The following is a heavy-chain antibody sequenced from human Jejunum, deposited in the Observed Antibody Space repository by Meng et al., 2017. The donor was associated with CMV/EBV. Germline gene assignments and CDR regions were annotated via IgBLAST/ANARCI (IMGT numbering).Heavy chain of an antibody. Sequence: SGFTVSGNYLTWVRQAPGKGLEWVSVIYSNGNTYYADSVKGRFTISRDSSKNTFSLQMNSLRAEDTAVYYCVRDVADGTSTGIGYWGQGTLVTVSS. CDR2: IYSNGNT. D-gene: IGHD1/OR15-1a*01. J-gene: IGHJ4*02. V-gene: IGHV3-53*01. CDR3: VRDVADGTSTGIGY. CDR1: GFTVSGNY.